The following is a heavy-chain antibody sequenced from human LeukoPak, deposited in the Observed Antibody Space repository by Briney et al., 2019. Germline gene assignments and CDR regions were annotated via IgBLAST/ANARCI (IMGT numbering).Heavy chain of an antibody. D-gene: IGHD5-24*01. CDR3: ASRRDGYNWEGAFDI. V-gene: IGHV3-21*01. Sequence: GGSLRLSCAASGFTFSDYTINWVRQAPGKGLEWVSVISSSSSYTYYADSVKGRFTISRDNSKNTLYLQMNSLRAEDTAVYYCASRRDGYNWEGAFDIWGQGTMVTVSS. CDR2: ISSSSSYT. CDR1: GFTFSDYT. J-gene: IGHJ3*02.